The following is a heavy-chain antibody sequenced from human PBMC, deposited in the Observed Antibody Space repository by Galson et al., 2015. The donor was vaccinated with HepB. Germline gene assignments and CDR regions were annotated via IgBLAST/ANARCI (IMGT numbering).Heavy chain of an antibody. D-gene: IGHD2/OR15-2a*01. CDR3: TTETNSSDIFDV. J-gene: IGHJ3*01. CDR2: VNAGNGNT. CDR1: GYTFFTSA. V-gene: IGHV1-3*01. Sequence: SVKASCKASGYTFFTSAMHWVRQAPGQRLEWMGWVNAGNGNTKYSQNFQGRVSITRDTSASTAYMELSSLRSEDTAVYYCTTETNSSDIFDVWGQGTMVTVSS.